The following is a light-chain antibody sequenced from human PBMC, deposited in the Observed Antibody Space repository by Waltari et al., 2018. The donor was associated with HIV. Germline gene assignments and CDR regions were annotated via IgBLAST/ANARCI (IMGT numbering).Light chain of an antibody. J-gene: IGLJ1*01. V-gene: IGLV2-18*02. Sequence: QSALTQAPSVSGSPGQSVTISCTGITSDITLYNLVSWYQQSPGTAPKLIIYEVSRRPSGVPDRFSGSKSGNTASLTISGLQVEDEADYYCSSYTSSNTSYIFGTGTMVTVL. CDR3: SSYTSSNTSYI. CDR1: TSDITLYNL. CDR2: EVS.